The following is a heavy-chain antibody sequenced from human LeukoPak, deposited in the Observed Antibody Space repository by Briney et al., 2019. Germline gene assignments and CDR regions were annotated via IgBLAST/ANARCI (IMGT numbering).Heavy chain of an antibody. J-gene: IGHJ6*03. Sequence: SETLSLTCGVYGGSFSGYYWSWFRQPPGNRLEWIGEINHSGSTNYNPSLKSRVTISVDTSKNQFSVKLSSVTAADTAVYYCARGHVYGSGRLYYYHYYMDVWGKGTTVTVSS. D-gene: IGHD3-10*01. V-gene: IGHV4-34*01. CDR1: GGSFSGYY. CDR2: INHSGST. CDR3: ARGHVYGSGRLYYYHYYMDV.